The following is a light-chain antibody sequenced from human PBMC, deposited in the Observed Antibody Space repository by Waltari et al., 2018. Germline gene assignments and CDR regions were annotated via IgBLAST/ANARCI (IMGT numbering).Light chain of an antibody. V-gene: IGKV3-20*01. Sequence: EIMLTQSPGTLSLSPGERATLSCRASQSISKYLAWYQHKPGQPPRLLTYDASSRATGRPDRFSGSGSVTDFSLTISRLEPEDFAVYYCQKYGSLPATFGQETKVEIK. CDR3: QKYGSLPAT. J-gene: IGKJ1*01. CDR2: DAS. CDR1: QSISKY.